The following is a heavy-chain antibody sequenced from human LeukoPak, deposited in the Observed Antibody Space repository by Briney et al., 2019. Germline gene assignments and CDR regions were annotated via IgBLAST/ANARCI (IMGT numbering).Heavy chain of an antibody. CDR1: GYSFTNYY. CDR2: INPSGGST. CDR3: ARTRGYYFDD. V-gene: IGHV1-46*01. Sequence: ASVRVSCKASGYSFTNYYMHWVRQAPGQGLEWMGMINPSGGSTTYAQKFQGRVTMTRDMSTSTVYMELSSLTSEDTAVYYCARTRGYYFDDWGQGTLATVSS. J-gene: IGHJ4*02.